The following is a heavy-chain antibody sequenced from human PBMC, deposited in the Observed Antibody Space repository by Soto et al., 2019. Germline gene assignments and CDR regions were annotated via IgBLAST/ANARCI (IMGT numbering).Heavy chain of an antibody. Sequence: QVQLLQSGAEVKKPGASVRVSCKTSGYTFTRYGVSWVRQAPGQGLEWMGWISGYNVNTKEAHKFEGRVILTTDTAANTAHMELRRLTTNDTAVDYCARGSAYSTPGSFDFWGQGTLVTVSS. J-gene: IGHJ4*02. CDR3: ARGSAYSTPGSFDF. CDR1: GYTFTRYG. D-gene: IGHD2-8*01. CDR2: ISGYNVNT. V-gene: IGHV1-18*01.